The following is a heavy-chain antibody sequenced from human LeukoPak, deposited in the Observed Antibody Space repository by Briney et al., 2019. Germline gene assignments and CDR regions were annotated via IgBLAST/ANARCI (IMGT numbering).Heavy chain of an antibody. CDR2: ISSSGSTI. V-gene: IGHV3-48*03. Sequence: GGSLRLSCAASGFTFSSYEMNWVRQAPGKGLEWVSYISSSGSTIYYADSVKGRFTISRDNAKNSLYLQMNSLRSEDTAVYYCARDSPHNYYDSSGYDAFDIWGQGTMVTVSS. J-gene: IGHJ3*02. CDR1: GFTFSSYE. D-gene: IGHD3-22*01. CDR3: ARDSPHNYYDSSGYDAFDI.